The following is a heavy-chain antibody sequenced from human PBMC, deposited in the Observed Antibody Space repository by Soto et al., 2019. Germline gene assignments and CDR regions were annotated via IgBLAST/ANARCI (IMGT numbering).Heavy chain of an antibody. D-gene: IGHD1-7*01. CDR1: GYTFTGYY. J-gene: IGHJ4*02. V-gene: IGHV1-2*02. Sequence: ASVKVSCKASGYTFTGYYMHWVRQAPGQGLECMGWINPNSGGTNYAQKFQGRVTMTRDTSISTAYMELSRLRSDDTAVYYCARGHPKWVELRSSPRFYFDYWGQGTLVTVSS. CDR2: INPNSGGT. CDR3: ARGHPKWVELRSSPRFYFDY.